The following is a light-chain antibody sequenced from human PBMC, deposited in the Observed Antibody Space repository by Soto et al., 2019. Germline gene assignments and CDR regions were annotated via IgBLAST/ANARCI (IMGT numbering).Light chain of an antibody. CDR1: SSDVGAYNY. V-gene: IGLV2-8*01. Sequence: QSVLTQPPSASGSPGQSVTISCTGTSSDVGAYNYVSWYQQDPGKAPKLMIHEVSKRPSGVPDRFSASKSGNTASLTVSGLQAEDEADYYCSSHGGSNNFYVFGTGTKLTVL. CDR3: SSHGGSNNFYV. CDR2: EVS. J-gene: IGLJ1*01.